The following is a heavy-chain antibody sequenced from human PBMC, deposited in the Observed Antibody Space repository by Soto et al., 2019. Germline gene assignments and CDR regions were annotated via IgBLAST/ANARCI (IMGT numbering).Heavy chain of an antibody. CDR3: AKGSIEYSASVDN. J-gene: IGHJ4*02. Sequence: DVQLLESGGGLVQPGGSLRLSCAASGFSFSSYAMVWVRQAPGKGLEWVAVISARGGSSYFAASVKGRFTPSRDNSKNVLSLEMNSLRAEDTAIYFCAKGSIEYSASVDNWGQGTLVVVSS. CDR1: GFSFSSYA. D-gene: IGHD5-12*01. V-gene: IGHV3-23*01. CDR2: ISARGGSS.